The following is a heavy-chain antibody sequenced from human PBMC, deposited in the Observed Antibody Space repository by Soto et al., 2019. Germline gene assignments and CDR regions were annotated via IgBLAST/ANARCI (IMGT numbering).Heavy chain of an antibody. V-gene: IGHV4-34*01. CDR1: GGSFSGYI. CDR3: ARDLWGYCGTDCYPLDV. J-gene: IGHJ6*02. Sequence: PSETLSLTCDVYGGSFSGYIWTWIRQTPGKGLQWIGQINHSGSAVYNPSFKSRVTISVDTSKNQFSLKLNSVTAADTAVYYCARDLWGYCGTDCYPLDVWGQGTTVTVSS. CDR2: INHSGSA. D-gene: IGHD2-21*02.